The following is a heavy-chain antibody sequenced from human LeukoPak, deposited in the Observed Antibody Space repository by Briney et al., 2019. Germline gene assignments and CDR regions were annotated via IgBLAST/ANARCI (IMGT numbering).Heavy chain of an antibody. V-gene: IGHV1-2*02. J-gene: IGHJ4*02. CDR1: GYTFTGYY. Sequence: ASVKVSCKASGYTFTGYYMHWVRQAPGQGLEWMGWINPNSGGTNYAQKFQGRVTMTRDTSISTAYMELRSLRSDDTAVYYCARLYYYGSGSYGYFDYWGQGTLVTVSS. CDR2: INPNSGGT. CDR3: ARLYYYGSGSYGYFDY. D-gene: IGHD3-10*01.